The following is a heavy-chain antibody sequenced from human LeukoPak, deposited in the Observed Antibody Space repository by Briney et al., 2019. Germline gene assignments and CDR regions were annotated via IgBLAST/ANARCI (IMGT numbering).Heavy chain of an antibody. Sequence: ASVKVSCKASGGTFSSYAISWVRQAPGQGLEWLGGIIPIFGTANYAQKFQGRVTITTDESTSTAYMELSSLRSEDTAVYYCARDRYYDSSGGEDYFDYWGQGTLVTVSP. D-gene: IGHD3-22*01. CDR1: GGTFSSYA. V-gene: IGHV1-69*05. CDR2: IIPIFGTA. CDR3: ARDRYYDSSGGEDYFDY. J-gene: IGHJ4*02.